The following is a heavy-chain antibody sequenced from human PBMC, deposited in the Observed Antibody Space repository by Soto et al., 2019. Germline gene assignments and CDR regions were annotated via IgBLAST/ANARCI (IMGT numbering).Heavy chain of an antibody. D-gene: IGHD6-13*01. CDR3: ATHSDNWYRY. CDR1: GGSISSGGYY. CDR2: IYYSGST. J-gene: IGHJ4*02. Sequence: QVQLQESGPGLVKTSQTLSLTCTVSGGSISSGGYYWSWIRQHPGKGLEWIGYIYYSGSTYYNPSLKSRVTISVDMSKNQVSLKLSSVTAADTAVYYCATHSDNWYRYWGQGTLVTVSS. V-gene: IGHV4-31*03.